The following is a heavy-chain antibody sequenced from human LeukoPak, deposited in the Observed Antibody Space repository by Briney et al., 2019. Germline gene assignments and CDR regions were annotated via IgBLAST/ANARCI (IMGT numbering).Heavy chain of an antibody. CDR2: ISSTSTTI. V-gene: IGHV3-48*02. J-gene: IGHJ4*02. Sequence: PGGSLRLSCVVSGISFTDYGMNWVRQAPGKGLEWVSHISSTSTTIQYADSVKGRFTVSRDNAKNPLYLQMNSLRDEDTAVYYCAREWDYWGQGTLVTVSS. CDR3: AREWDY. CDR1: GISFTDYG.